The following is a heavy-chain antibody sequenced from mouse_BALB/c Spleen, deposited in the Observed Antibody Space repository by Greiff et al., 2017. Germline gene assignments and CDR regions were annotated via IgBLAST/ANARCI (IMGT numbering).Heavy chain of an antibody. D-gene: IGHD1-1*01. Sequence: VQLQQSGPELVKPGASVKMSCKASGYTFTSYVMHWVKQQPGQGLEWIGYINPYNDGTKYNEKFKGKATLTSDKSSSTAYMELSSLTSEDSAVYYCASCYYGSSYVAWFAYWGQGTLVTVSA. V-gene: IGHV1-14*01. CDR1: GYTFTSYV. CDR2: INPYNDGT. CDR3: ASCYYGSSYVAWFAY. J-gene: IGHJ3*01.